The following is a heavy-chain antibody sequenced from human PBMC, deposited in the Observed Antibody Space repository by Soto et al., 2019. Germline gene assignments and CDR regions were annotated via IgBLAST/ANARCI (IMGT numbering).Heavy chain of an antibody. CDR3: VRANALGFSNWFDT. CDR1: GYIFSANY. D-gene: IGHD3-10*01. Sequence: GASVKVSCKASGYIFSANYIHWVRQAPGQGLEWLGWINPHSGATNYAQKFLGRVTMSADTSASTAYMDLARLKSDDTAVYYCVRANALGFSNWFDTWGRGTLVTVTS. V-gene: IGHV1-2*02. CDR2: INPHSGAT. J-gene: IGHJ5*02.